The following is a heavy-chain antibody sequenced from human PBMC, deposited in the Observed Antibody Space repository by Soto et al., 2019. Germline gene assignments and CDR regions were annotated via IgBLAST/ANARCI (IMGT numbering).Heavy chain of an antibody. CDR1: GFTFRNYA. CDR3: SRDRSYDHYYSYYTMDV. CDR2: ISGVDGYS. Sequence: GGSVRLSCAASGFTFRNYAMNWVRQAPGKGLEWVSAISGVDGYSSYIDSVKGRFTISRDDSDNTLYLQMNSLRVEDTAVYYCSRDRSYDHYYSYYTMDVWGQGTTVTVYS. D-gene: IGHD5-12*01. J-gene: IGHJ6*02. V-gene: IGHV3-23*01.